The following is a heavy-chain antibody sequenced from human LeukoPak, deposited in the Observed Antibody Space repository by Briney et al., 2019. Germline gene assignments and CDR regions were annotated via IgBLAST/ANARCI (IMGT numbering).Heavy chain of an antibody. V-gene: IGHV4-4*02. Sequence: SETLSLTCAVPGGSISSRSWWSWVRQAPGKGLEWIGEISHSENTNYNPSLKSRVTTSIVKSNNQFSLNLTSVTAADTAVYYCARSDYIWGSYRVYDYWGQGTLVTVSS. CDR2: ISHSENT. CDR1: GGSISSRSW. CDR3: ARSDYIWGSYRVYDY. D-gene: IGHD3-16*02. J-gene: IGHJ4*02.